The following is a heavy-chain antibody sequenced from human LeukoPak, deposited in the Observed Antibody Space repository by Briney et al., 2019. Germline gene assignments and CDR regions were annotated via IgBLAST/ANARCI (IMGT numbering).Heavy chain of an antibody. CDR1: GFTFSSYG. V-gene: IGHV3-30*18. D-gene: IGHD3-10*01. Sequence: GRSLRLSCAASGFTFSSYGMHWVRQAPGKGLEWVAVISYDGSSKYYADSVKGRFTISRDNSKNTLYLQMNSLRAEDTAVYYCAKAPFHYYGSGSPPDYWGQGTLVTVSS. J-gene: IGHJ4*02. CDR2: ISYDGSSK. CDR3: AKAPFHYYGSGSPPDY.